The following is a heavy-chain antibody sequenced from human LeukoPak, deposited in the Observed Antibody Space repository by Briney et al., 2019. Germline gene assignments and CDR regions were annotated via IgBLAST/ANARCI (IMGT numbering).Heavy chain of an antibody. V-gene: IGHV3-23*01. D-gene: IGHD6-13*01. Sequence: PGGSLRLSCAASGFTFTNYAMNWVRQAPGKGLEWVSAITGSGGDIFYVDSVKGRFTISRDNSKNTLYLQMSSLRAEDTAVYYCAKSRAADTTLLFDYWGQGTLVTVSS. CDR2: ITGSGGDI. CDR1: GFTFTNYA. CDR3: AKSRAADTTLLFDY. J-gene: IGHJ4*02.